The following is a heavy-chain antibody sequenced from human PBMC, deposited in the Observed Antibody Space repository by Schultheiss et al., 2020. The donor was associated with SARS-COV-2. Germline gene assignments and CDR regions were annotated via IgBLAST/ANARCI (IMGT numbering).Heavy chain of an antibody. CDR1: GGSISSSSYY. CDR2: INHSGST. J-gene: IGHJ6*02. V-gene: IGHV4-39*07. Sequence: SETLSLTCTVSGGSISSSSYYWGWIRQPPGKGLEWIGEINHSGSTNYNPSLKSRVTISVDTSKNQFSLKLSSVTAADTAVYYCASQDPGTTSGIGMDVWGQGTTVTVSS. D-gene: IGHD1-1*01. CDR3: ASQDPGTTSGIGMDV.